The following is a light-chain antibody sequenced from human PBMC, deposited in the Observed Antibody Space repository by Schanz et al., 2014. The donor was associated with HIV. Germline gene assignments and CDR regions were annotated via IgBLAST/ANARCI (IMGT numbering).Light chain of an antibody. CDR2: DAS. J-gene: IGKJ4*01. CDR3: QQRRNWLT. Sequence: EIVLTQSPGTLSLSPGERATLSCRASQSVSSYLAWYQQKSGQAPRLLIYDASNRASGIPARFSGSGSGTDFTLTISSLEPEDFAVYYCQQRRNWLTFGGGTKVEIK. V-gene: IGKV3-11*01. CDR1: QSVSSY.